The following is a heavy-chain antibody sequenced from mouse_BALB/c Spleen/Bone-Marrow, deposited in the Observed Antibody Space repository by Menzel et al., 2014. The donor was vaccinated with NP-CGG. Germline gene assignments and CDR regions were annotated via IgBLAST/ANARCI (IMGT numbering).Heavy chain of an antibody. Sequence: EVKLMESGPDLVKPSQSLSLTCTVTGYSITSFYSWHWIRQFPGNKLEWMGYINYSGSTNYNPSLKSRISITRDTSKIQFFLQLNSVTTEDTATYYCARSDYYDWAYWGQGTLVTVSA. V-gene: IGHV3-1*02. CDR3: ARSDYYDWAY. CDR1: GYSITSFYS. CDR2: INYSGST. J-gene: IGHJ3*01. D-gene: IGHD2-4*01.